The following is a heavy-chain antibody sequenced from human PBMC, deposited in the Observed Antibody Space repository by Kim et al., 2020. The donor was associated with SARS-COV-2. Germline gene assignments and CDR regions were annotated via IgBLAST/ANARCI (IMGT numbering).Heavy chain of an antibody. V-gene: IGHV1-3*01. Sequence: NTKFPHKFHGRVTITRDTSASTAYMELTSLRSEDTAIYYCARGSGWAFDYWGQGTLVTVAS. CDR2: NT. D-gene: IGHD6-19*01. CDR3: ARGSGWAFDY. J-gene: IGHJ4*02.